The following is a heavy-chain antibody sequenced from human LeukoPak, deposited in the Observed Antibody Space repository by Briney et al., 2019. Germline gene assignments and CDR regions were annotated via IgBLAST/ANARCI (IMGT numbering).Heavy chain of an antibody. CDR1: GFTFSSYA. V-gene: IGHV3-30-3*01. D-gene: IGHD6-13*01. CDR3: ARGGGSSSWSFHH. J-gene: IGHJ4*02. Sequence: GRSLRLSCAASGFTFSSYAMHWVRQAPGKGLEWVAVISYDGSNKYYADSVKGRFTISRDNTKNTLYLQMNSLRAEDTAVYYCARGGGSSSWSFHHWGQGTLVTVSS. CDR2: ISYDGSNK.